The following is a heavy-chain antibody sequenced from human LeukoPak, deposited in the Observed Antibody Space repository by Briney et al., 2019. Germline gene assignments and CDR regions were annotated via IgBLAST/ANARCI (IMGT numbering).Heavy chain of an antibody. CDR1: GESLNSYY. J-gene: IGHJ4*02. CDR3: AIGLGYCSSTSCYVYFDY. V-gene: IGHV4-34*01. CDR2: IYESGTT. D-gene: IGHD2-2*01. Sequence: SETLSLTCAVYGESLNSYYWSWVRQPPGEGLEWIGEIYESGTTEYNPSLKSRVTISMVPSKQQFSLSLSSVTAADTAVYYCAIGLGYCSSTSCYVYFDYWGQGTLVTVSS.